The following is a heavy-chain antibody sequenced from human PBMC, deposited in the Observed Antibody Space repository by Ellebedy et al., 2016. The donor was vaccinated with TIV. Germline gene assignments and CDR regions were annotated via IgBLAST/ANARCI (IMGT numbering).Heavy chain of an antibody. CDR2: IDPSDSYT. J-gene: IGHJ4*02. CDR1: GYIFSSYW. CDR3: ARRNY. V-gene: IGHV5-10-1*01. Sequence: GESLKISCKGSGYIFSSYWISWVRQMPGKGLEWMGKIDPSDSYTNYSPSFQDHVTISVDKSSSTAYLQWSSLRPSDTAIYSCARRNYWGQGTLVTVSS.